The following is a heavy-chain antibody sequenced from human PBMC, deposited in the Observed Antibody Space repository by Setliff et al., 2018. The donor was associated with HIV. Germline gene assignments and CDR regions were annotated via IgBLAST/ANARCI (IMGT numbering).Heavy chain of an antibody. CDR3: ARDVLDLVISVYGF. J-gene: IGHJ4*02. V-gene: IGHV4-34*01. CDR2: IDHGGST. Sequence: SETLSLTCAVYSESFSGYYWTGIRQPPGKGPEWIGEIDHGGSTNFNPSLKSRVTISIDTSKNQFSLKLNSVTAADTAVYYCARDVLDLVISVYGFWGQGIPVTVSS. D-gene: IGHD3-22*01. CDR1: SESFSGYY.